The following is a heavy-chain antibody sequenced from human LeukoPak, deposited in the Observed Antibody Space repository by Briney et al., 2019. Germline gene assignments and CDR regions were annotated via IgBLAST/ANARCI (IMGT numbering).Heavy chain of an antibody. CDR1: GFTFSSYA. J-gene: IGHJ4*02. D-gene: IGHD2-21*01. CDR3: AKDGGRRQDWFDY. V-gene: IGHV3-64*01. Sequence: GGSLRLSCAASGFTFSSYAMHWVRQAPGKGLEYVSAISSNGGSTYYANSVKGRFTISRDNSKNTLYLQMNSLRAEDTAVYYCAKDGGRRQDWFDYWGQGTLVTVSS. CDR2: ISSNGGST.